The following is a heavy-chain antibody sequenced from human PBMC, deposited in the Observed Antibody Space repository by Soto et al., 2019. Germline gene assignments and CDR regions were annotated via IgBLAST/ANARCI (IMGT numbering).Heavy chain of an antibody. V-gene: IGHV3-13*01. CDR3: ARGRSGWYSEFDY. CDR1: GFAFSGYD. D-gene: IGHD6-19*01. CDR2: IGTTGDT. J-gene: IGHJ4*02. Sequence: EVQLVESGGGLIQPGGSLRLSCVASGFAFSGYDMHWVRQAAGKGLEWVSAIGTTGDTYYPGSGQGRFTISRENVKNSLYLQMTSLRAGDSAVYFCARGRSGWYSEFDYWGQGTLVTVSS.